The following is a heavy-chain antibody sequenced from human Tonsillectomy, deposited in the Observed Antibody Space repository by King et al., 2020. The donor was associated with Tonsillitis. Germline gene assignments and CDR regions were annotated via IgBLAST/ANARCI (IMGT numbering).Heavy chain of an antibody. J-gene: IGHJ4*02. CDR3: ARPYCSGGRCYSALHY. CDR2: IYYSGNT. V-gene: IGHV4-59*01. CDR1: GGAIIGYN. Sequence: LQLQESGPGLVKPSETLSLTCTVSGGAIIGYNWFWIRQPPGKGLEWIGYIYYSGNTNYNPSLKSRVTISVDASKNQFALKLTSVTAADTAVYYCARPYCSGGRCYSALHYWGQGTLVTVSS. D-gene: IGHD2-15*01.